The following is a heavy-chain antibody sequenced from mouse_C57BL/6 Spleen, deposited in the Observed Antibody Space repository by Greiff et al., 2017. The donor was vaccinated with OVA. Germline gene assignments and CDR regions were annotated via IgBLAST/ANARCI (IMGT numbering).Heavy chain of an antibody. J-gene: IGHJ2*01. D-gene: IGHD1-1*01. CDR3: ALYYYGSSYFDY. CDR1: GFNIKDYY. Sequence: EVNVVESGAELVQPGASVKLSCTASGFNIKDYYMHWVKQRTEQGLEWIGRIDPEDGETKYAPPFQGKATITADTSSNTAYLQLSSLTSEDTAVYYCALYYYGSSYFDYWGQGTTLTVSS. CDR2: IDPEDGET. V-gene: IGHV14-2*01.